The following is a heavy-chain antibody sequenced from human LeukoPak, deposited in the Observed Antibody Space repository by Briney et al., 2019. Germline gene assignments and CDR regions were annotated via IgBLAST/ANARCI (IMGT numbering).Heavy chain of an antibody. Sequence: ASVKVSCKVSGYTLTELSMHWVRQAPGKGLEWMGGFDPEDGETIYAQKFQGRVTMTEDTSTDTAYMELSSLRSEDTAVYYCATAYYYGSGSLDAFDIWSQGTMVTVSS. J-gene: IGHJ3*02. CDR3: ATAYYYGSGSLDAFDI. D-gene: IGHD3-10*01. CDR1: GYTLTELS. CDR2: FDPEDGET. V-gene: IGHV1-24*01.